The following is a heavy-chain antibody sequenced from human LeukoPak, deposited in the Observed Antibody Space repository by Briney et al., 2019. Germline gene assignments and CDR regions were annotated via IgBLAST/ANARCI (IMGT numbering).Heavy chain of an antibody. Sequence: GGSLRLSCAASGFTFNNYAMNWVRRAPGKGLEWVSGISGSGGSTYYADSVKGRFTISRDNSKNTLYLQMNSLRAEDAAVYYCAKDYDFWSGYYSPTRGYFDYWGQGTLVTVSS. CDR2: ISGSGGST. V-gene: IGHV3-23*01. CDR3: AKDYDFWSGYYSPTRGYFDY. CDR1: GFTFNNYA. D-gene: IGHD3-3*01. J-gene: IGHJ4*02.